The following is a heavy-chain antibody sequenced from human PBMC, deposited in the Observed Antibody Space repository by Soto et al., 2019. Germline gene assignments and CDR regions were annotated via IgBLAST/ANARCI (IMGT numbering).Heavy chain of an antibody. J-gene: IGHJ6*02. D-gene: IGHD1-20*01. CDR3: ARDRAKWKDYYYFGMDV. CDR1: GRSISTGDDF. V-gene: IGHV4-30-4*01. CDR2: IYYSGST. Sequence: PSETLSPTCTLSGRSISTGDDFWTWIRHPPGKGLEWMGYIYYSGSTYYNPSLRSRLTMSVDTSKNQFSLTLSSVTAADTAVYYCARDRAKWKDYYYFGMDVWGQGTTVTVSS.